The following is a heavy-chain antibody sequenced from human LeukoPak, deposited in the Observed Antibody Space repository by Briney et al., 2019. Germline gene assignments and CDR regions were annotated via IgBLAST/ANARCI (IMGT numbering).Heavy chain of an antibody. CDR3: ARDLRITMIVRGDDAFDI. CDR2: LSAYNSNT. Sequence: ASVKVSCKASGYTFTSYDINWVRQAPGQGLEWMGWLSAYNSNTNNAQKLQGRVTMTTDTSTSTAYMELRSLRSDDTAVYYCARDLRITMIVRGDDAFDIWGQGTMVTVSS. D-gene: IGHD3-22*01. CDR1: GYTFTSYD. V-gene: IGHV1-18*01. J-gene: IGHJ3*02.